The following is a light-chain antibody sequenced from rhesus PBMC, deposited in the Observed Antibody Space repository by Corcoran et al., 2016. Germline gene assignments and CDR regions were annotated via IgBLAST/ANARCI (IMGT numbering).Light chain of an antibody. CDR1: QDISSY. J-gene: IGKJ2*01. CDR2: DAS. Sequence: DIQLTQSPSSLSASVGDRVTITCRASQDISSYLAWYQQKPGKAPNLLIYDASNLQSGVPSRFSGSGSVTHCTLTISRLQPEDFAVYYCQQRNGYPYSFGRGTKVEIK. CDR3: QQRNGYPYS. V-gene: IGKV1-38*01.